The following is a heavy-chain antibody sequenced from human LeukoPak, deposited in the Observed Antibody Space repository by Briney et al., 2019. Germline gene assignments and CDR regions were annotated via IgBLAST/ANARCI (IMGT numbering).Heavy chain of an antibody. J-gene: IGHJ4*02. CDR3: AKDSVRSSGWFYFDY. Sequence: GGSLRLSCAASGFTYISYDMTWVRQAPGKGLEWVSGISASGDRTYYADSVKGRFTISRDNSKNTLSLQMNSLRVEDTALYYCAKDSVRSSGWFYFDYWGQGTLVTVSS. CDR1: GFTYISYD. CDR2: ISASGDRT. V-gene: IGHV3-23*01. D-gene: IGHD6-19*01.